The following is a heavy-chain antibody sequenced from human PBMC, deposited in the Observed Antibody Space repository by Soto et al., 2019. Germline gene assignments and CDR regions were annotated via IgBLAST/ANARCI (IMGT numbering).Heavy chain of an antibody. J-gene: IGHJ4*02. CDR2: ISAYNGNT. D-gene: IGHD3-22*01. CDR3: AGYGSSGYYLDS. Sequence: QVQLVQSGSEVKKPGASVKVSCKASGYTFTSYGLSWVRQAPGQGLEWMGWISAYNGNTNYAQKLQGRVTMTTATSTSEAYTEFKSLSTDDPAVYYCAGYGSSGYYLDSWGEGTLVTVSS. V-gene: IGHV1-18*01. CDR1: GYTFTSYG.